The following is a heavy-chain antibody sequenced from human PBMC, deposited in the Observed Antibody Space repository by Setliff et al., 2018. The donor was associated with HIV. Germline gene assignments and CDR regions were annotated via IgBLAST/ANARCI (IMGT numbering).Heavy chain of an antibody. D-gene: IGHD6-13*01. J-gene: IGHJ4*02. CDR1: GNTFARQSHD. V-gene: IGHV1-18*01. Sequence: ASVKVSCKTSGNTFARQSHDLHWVRQVPGQGLEWMGWISGYSGHTSYAQKIQGRVTMTTDTSTSTAYMELRSLRPDDTAVYFCAREHSTTWPYFDFWGQGTLVTVSS. CDR3: AREHSTTWPYFDF. CDR2: ISGYSGHT.